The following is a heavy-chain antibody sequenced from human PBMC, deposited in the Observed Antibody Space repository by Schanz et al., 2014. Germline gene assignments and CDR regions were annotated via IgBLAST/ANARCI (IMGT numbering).Heavy chain of an antibody. CDR2: IKQDGSEK. V-gene: IGHV3-7*01. D-gene: IGHD3-3*01. CDR1: GFIFSAYT. J-gene: IGHJ4*02. Sequence: EVQLLESGGGLVQPGGSLRLSCAASGFIFSAYTMNWVRQAPGKGLEWVANIKQDGSEKYYVDSVKGRFTISRDNAKNTLYLQMNSLRADDTAVYYCARDLLVSHYEFWSGNDYWGQGTLVTVSS. CDR3: ARDLLVSHYEFWSGNDY.